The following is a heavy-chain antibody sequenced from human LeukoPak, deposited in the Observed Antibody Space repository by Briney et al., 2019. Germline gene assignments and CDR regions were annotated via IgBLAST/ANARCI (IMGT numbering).Heavy chain of an antibody. J-gene: IGHJ4*02. Sequence: VASVKVSCKASGYTFTSYYMHWVRQAPGQGLEWMGIINPSGGSTSYAQKFQGRVTMTRDTSTSTVYMELSSLRSDDTAVYYCARDMFVLRRDGYIFDYWGQGTLVTVSS. D-gene: IGHD5-24*01. CDR3: ARDMFVLRRDGYIFDY. CDR2: INPSGGST. CDR1: GYTFTSYY. V-gene: IGHV1-46*01.